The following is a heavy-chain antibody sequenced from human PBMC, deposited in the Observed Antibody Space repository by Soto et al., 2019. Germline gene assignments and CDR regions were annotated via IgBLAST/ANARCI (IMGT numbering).Heavy chain of an antibody. CDR1: GGTFSSYA. J-gene: IGHJ4*02. Sequence: QVQLVQSGAEVKKPGSSVKVSCKASGGTFSSYAISWVRQAPGQGLEWMGGIIPIFGTANYAQKFRGRVTITADESTSTAYMELSSLRSEDTAVYYCATSGYYYDSSGYYGFRRYYFDYWGQGTLVTVSS. V-gene: IGHV1-69*01. D-gene: IGHD3-22*01. CDR3: ATSGYYYDSSGYYGFRRYYFDY. CDR2: IIPIFGTA.